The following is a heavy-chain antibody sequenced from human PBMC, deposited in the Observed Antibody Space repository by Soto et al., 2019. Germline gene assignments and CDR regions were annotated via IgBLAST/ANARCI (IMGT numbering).Heavy chain of an antibody. Sequence: SETLSLTCTVSGGSISSYYWSWIRQPPGKGLEWIGYIYNIGSTDYNPSLKSRVTISVDTSKNQFSLKLSSVTAADTAIYYCARHLTYGGPDFEYCGQGTLVTVS. CDR3: ARHLTYGGPDFEY. V-gene: IGHV4-59*08. D-gene: IGHD4-17*01. CDR2: IYNIGST. J-gene: IGHJ4*02. CDR1: GGSISSYY.